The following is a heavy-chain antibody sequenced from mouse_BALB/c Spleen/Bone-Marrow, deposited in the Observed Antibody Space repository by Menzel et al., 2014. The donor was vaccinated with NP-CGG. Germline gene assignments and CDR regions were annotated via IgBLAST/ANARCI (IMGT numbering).Heavy chain of an antibody. CDR2: IDPANGNT. J-gene: IGHJ3*01. Sequence: EVQLQQSGAELVKPGASVKLSCTASGFNIKDTYMHWVKQRPEQGLEWIGRIDPANGNTKYDPKFQGKATITADTSSNTASLAHSRLTSGHTPVYYCPAYFCGCSCGFAYGRQGTLGTVSA. CDR1: GFNIKDTY. V-gene: IGHV14-3*02. CDR3: PAYFCGCSCGFAY. D-gene: IGHD1-1*01.